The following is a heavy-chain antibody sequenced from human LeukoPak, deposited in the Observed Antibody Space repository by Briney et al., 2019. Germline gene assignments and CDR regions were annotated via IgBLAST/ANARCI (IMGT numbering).Heavy chain of an antibody. J-gene: IGHJ4*02. D-gene: IGHD5-24*01. CDR2: ISSSSSYM. V-gene: IGHV3-21*01. CDR1: GFTFSSYS. Sequence: GGSLRLSCAASGFTFSSYSMNWDRQAQGQGLDFVSSISSSSSYMYYADSVKGQFTISRDNAKISLYLQMTALRAEDTAVYYCARSPPMATIYILWGQGTLVTVSS. CDR3: ARSPPMATIYIL.